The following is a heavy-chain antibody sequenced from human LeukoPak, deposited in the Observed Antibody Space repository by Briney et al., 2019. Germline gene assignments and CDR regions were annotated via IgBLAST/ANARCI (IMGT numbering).Heavy chain of an antibody. D-gene: IGHD6-19*01. J-gene: IGHJ4*02. CDR3: ARGGGGSGWSHRYYFDY. CDR1: GGSVSSGSYY. V-gene: IGHV4-61*01. Sequence: SETLSLTCTVSGGSVSSGSYYWSWIRQPPGKGLEWIGYIYYSGSTNYNPPLKSRVPISVDTSKNQFSLKLSFVPAADTAVYYCARGGGGSGWSHRYYFDYWGQGTLVTVSS. CDR2: IYYSGST.